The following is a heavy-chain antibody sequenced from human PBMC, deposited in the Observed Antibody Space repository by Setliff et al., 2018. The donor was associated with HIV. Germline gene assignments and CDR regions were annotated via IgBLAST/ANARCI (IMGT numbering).Heavy chain of an antibody. D-gene: IGHD6-25*01. V-gene: IGHV1-8*02. Sequence: ASVKIACKASGYTFTNSDIYWVRQATGQGLEWMGWVNTKSGNTGYAQKFQGRVIMTRDTAISTVYMELRSLRPEDTAVYYCARGAWYTSGWHSSRYMDVWGKGTTVTVSS. CDR3: ARGAWYTSGWHSSRYMDV. J-gene: IGHJ6*03. CDR2: VNTKSGNT. CDR1: GYTFTNSD.